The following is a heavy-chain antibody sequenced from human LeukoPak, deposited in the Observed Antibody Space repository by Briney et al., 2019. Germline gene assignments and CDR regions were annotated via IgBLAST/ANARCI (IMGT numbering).Heavy chain of an antibody. D-gene: IGHD3-9*01. Sequence: ASVKVSCKASGYTFTGYYMHWVRQAPGQGLEWMGWINPNSGGTNYAQKFQGRVTMTRDTSISTAYMELSRLRSDDTAVYYCAREGGRLDDILTGPNFDYWGQGTLVTVSS. CDR3: AREGGRLDDILTGPNFDY. J-gene: IGHJ4*02. V-gene: IGHV1-2*02. CDR2: INPNSGGT. CDR1: GYTFTGYY.